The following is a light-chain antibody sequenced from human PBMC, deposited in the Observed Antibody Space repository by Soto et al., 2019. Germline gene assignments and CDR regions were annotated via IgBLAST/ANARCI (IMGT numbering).Light chain of an antibody. CDR3: SSYAGSNTFV. V-gene: IGLV2-8*01. Sequence: QYVLTQPPSASGTPGQSVTISCTGASKDVGGYNYVSWFQQHPGKAPKLLIYEVTNRPSGVPDRFSGSKSDNTASLTVSGLQAEDEADYYCSSYAGSNTFVFGTGTKVTVL. CDR1: SKDVGGYNY. CDR2: EVT. J-gene: IGLJ1*01.